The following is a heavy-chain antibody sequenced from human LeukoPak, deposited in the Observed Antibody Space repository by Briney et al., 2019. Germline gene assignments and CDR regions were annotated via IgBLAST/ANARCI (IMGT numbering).Heavy chain of an antibody. CDR1: GGTFSSYA. CDR3: ARDKSTAPKFDY. J-gene: IGHJ4*02. Sequence: GASVKVSCKASGGTFSSYAISWVRQAPGQGLEWMGRIIPILGIANYAQKFQGRVTITADKSTSTAYMELSSLRSEDTAVYYCARDKSTAPKFDYWGQGTLVTVSS. V-gene: IGHV1-69*04. CDR2: IIPILGIA.